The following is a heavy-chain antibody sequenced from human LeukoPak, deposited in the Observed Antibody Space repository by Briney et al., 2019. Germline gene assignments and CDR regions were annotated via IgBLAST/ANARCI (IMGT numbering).Heavy chain of an antibody. CDR3: ARSGVAQLLWFGELSSGGGDAFDI. D-gene: IGHD3-10*01. V-gene: IGHV4-34*01. J-gene: IGHJ3*02. CDR1: GGSFSGYC. Sequence: PSETLSLTCAVYGGSFSGYCWSWIRQPPGKGLEWIGEINHSGSTNYNPSLKSRVTISVDTSKNQFSLKLSSVTAADTAVYYCARSGVAQLLWFGELSSGGGDAFDIWGQGTMVTVSS. CDR2: INHSGST.